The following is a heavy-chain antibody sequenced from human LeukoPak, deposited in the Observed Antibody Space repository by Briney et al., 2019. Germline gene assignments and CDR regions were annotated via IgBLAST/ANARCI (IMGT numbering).Heavy chain of an antibody. J-gene: IGHJ3*02. Sequence: GGSLRLSCAASGFTFSSYGMHWVRQAPGKGLEWVAFIRYDGSNKYYADSVKGRFTISRDNSKDTLYLQMNSLRAEDSAEYYCAKSLLTTATGTGRAFDIWGQGTMVTVSA. D-gene: IGHD1-1*01. CDR3: AKSLLTTATGTGRAFDI. CDR1: GFTFSSYG. CDR2: IRYDGSNK. V-gene: IGHV3-30*02.